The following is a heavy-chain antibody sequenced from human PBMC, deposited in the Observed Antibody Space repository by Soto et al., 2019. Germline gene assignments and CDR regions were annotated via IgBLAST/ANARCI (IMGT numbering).Heavy chain of an antibody. CDR2: TYYRSKWYN. V-gene: IGHV6-1*01. J-gene: IGHJ6*02. CDR3: ARAGPDYYYYGLDV. Sequence: SQTLSLTCAVSGDSVSTSSAAWNWIRQSPSRGLEWLGRTYYRSKWYNDYAVSVKSRINTNADTSKNQISLQLNSVTPEDTAVYYCARAGPDYYYYGLDVWGQGTTVTVSS. CDR1: GDSVSTSSAA. D-gene: IGHD3-10*01.